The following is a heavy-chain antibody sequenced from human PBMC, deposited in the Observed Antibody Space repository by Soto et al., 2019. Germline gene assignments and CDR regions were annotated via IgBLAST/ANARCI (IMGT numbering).Heavy chain of an antibody. CDR2: LYDTDGT. Sequence: GGSLRLSCATSGFTFSGKKYLTWVRQAPGKGLEWVSALYDTDGTFYTDSVKGRFTISRDNSKNTFYLQLNSLRPDDTAVYFCATWLLREHAFDVWGLGTLVTVSS. CDR1: GFTFSGKKY. D-gene: IGHD3-22*01. V-gene: IGHV3-53*01. J-gene: IGHJ3*01. CDR3: ATWLLREHAFDV.